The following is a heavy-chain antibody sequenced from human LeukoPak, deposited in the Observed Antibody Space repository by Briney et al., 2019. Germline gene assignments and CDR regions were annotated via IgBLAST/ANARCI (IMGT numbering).Heavy chain of an antibody. Sequence: GGSLRLSCAASGFTFSSYGMSWVRQAPGKGLEWVSAISGSGGSTYYADSVKGRFTISRDNSKNTLYLQMNSLRAEDTAVYYCAKDTYYYGSGSYRYWGQGTLVTVSS. V-gene: IGHV3-23*01. D-gene: IGHD3-10*01. CDR1: GFTFSSYG. J-gene: IGHJ4*02. CDR3: AKDTYYYGSGSYRY. CDR2: ISGSGGST.